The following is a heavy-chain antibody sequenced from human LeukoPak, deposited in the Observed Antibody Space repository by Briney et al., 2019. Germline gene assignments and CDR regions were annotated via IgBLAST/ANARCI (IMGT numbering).Heavy chain of an antibody. CDR1: GGSISSSSYY. D-gene: IGHD5-18*01. CDR2: IYYSGST. J-gene: IGHJ4*02. CDR3: ERVPHRNVDTAMAGDY. Sequence: SETLSLTCTVSGGSISSSSYYWGWIRQPSGKGLEWIGSIYYSGSTYYNPSLKSRVTISVDTSKNQFSLKLSSVTAADTAVYYCERVPHRNVDTAMAGDYWGQGTLVTVSS. V-gene: IGHV4-39*07.